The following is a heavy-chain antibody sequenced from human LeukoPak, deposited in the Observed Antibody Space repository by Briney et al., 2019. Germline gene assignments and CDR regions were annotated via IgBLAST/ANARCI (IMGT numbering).Heavy chain of an antibody. CDR3: TRDLPVPSLVRGIIIYGLIDY. CDR1: GFTFSSYE. D-gene: IGHD3-10*01. Sequence: GGSLRLSCAASGFTFSSYEMNWVRQAPGKGLEWVSYISSSGSTIYYADSVKGRFAISRDNAKNSLYLQMNSLRAEDTALYYCTRDLPVPSLVRGIIIYGLIDYWGQGTLVAVSS. J-gene: IGHJ4*02. CDR2: ISSSGSTI. V-gene: IGHV3-48*03.